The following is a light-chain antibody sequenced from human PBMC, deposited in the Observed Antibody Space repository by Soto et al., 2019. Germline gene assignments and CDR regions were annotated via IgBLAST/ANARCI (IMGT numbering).Light chain of an antibody. V-gene: IGLV1-51*01. J-gene: IGLJ1*01. CDR2: DNN. CDR3: GSWDSSLTYV. Sequence: QSVLTQPPSASGTPGQRVTISCSGSSSNIGNNFVTWYQQLPGTAPKLLIYDNNKRPSGIPDRFSGSQSGTSATLGITGLQTGDEAVYYCGSWDSSLTYVFGTGTKLTVL. CDR1: SSNIGNNF.